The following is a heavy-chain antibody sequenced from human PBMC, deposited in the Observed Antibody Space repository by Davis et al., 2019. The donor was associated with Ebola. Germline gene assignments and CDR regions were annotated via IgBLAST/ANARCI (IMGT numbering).Heavy chain of an antibody. CDR2: IYWNDDK. V-gene: IGHV2-5*01. CDR1: GFSLSTSGVG. Sequence: SGPTLVKPTQTLTLTCTFSGFSLSTSGVGVGWIRQPPGKALEWLALIYWNDDKRYSPSLKSRLTITKDTSKNQVVLTMTNMDPVDTATYYCAHVRGDIAAAGTWDYWGQGTLVTVSS. CDR3: AHVRGDIAAAGTWDY. J-gene: IGHJ4*02. D-gene: IGHD6-13*01.